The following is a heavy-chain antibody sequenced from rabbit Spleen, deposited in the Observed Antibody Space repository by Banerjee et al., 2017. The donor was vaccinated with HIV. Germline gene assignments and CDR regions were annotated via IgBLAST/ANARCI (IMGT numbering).Heavy chain of an antibody. Sequence: QEQLEESGGGLVKPEGSLTLTCTASGFSLSASDFIYWVRQAPGKGLEWIACVYTGSSGNTYYASWAKGRFAISKTSSTTVTLQMTSLTAADTAAYFCARDGYGNGYVSLWGPGTLVTVS. D-gene: IGHD6-1*01. J-gene: IGHJ6*01. V-gene: IGHV1S45*01. CDR3: ARDGYGNGYVSL. CDR1: GFSLSASDF. CDR2: VYTGSSGNT.